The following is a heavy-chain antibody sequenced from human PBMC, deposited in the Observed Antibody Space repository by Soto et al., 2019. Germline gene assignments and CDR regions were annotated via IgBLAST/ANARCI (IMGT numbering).Heavy chain of an antibody. D-gene: IGHD3-10*01. J-gene: IGHJ6*03. Sequence: QVQLVESGGGLVKPGGSLRLSCAASGFNFSDYYMSWIRQAPGTGLEWVSDISSSGSTIYYADSVKGRFTISRDNAKNALCLQMISLRAADTAVDYCARTMVRGVMTLEHYYYMDVWGRGTTVTVSS. CDR3: ARTMVRGVMTLEHYYYMDV. V-gene: IGHV3-11*01. CDR1: GFNFSDYY. CDR2: ISSSGSTI.